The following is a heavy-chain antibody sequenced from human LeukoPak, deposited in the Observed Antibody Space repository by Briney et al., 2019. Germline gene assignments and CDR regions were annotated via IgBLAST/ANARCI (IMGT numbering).Heavy chain of an antibody. CDR2: IGTAGDT. D-gene: IGHD3-16*01. CDR3: ARGGDYHQYDY. Sequence: GGSLRLSCAASGFTFSSYDMHWVRQATGKGLEWVSAIGTAGDTYYPGSVKGRSTISRENAKNSLYLQMNSLRAGDTAVYYCARGGDYHQYDYWGQGTLVTVSS. CDR1: GFTFSSYD. J-gene: IGHJ4*02. V-gene: IGHV3-13*01.